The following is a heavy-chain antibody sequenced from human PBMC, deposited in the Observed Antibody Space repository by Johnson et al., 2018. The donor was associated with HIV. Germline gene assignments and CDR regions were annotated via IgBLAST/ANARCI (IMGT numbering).Heavy chain of an antibody. CDR3: AKDIGDGYNRWGAFDF. V-gene: IGHV3-53*01. Sequence: EVQVVESGGGLIQPGGSLRLSCAASGFTVSSNYMSWVRQAPGKGLEWVSVIYSGGSTYYADSVKGRFTISRDNSKNTLYLQMNSLRAEDTAVYYCAKDIGDGYNRWGAFDFWGQGTMVTVSS. D-gene: IGHD5-24*01. J-gene: IGHJ3*01. CDR2: IYSGGST. CDR1: GFTVSSNY.